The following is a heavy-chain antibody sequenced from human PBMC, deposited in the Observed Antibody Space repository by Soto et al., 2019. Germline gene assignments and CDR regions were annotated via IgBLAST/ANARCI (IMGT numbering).Heavy chain of an antibody. J-gene: IGHJ6*02. D-gene: IGHD3-22*01. V-gene: IGHV1-69*06. CDR3: ASSLSGYYPDSIYYYDYGMDV. CDR1: GGTFRSYA. CDR2: IIPIFGTE. Sequence: SVKVSGKASGGTFRSYAISWVRQAPGQGLEWMGGIIPIFGTENYAQKFQGRVTITADKSTSTAYMELISLRSEDTAVYYCASSLSGYYPDSIYYYDYGMDVWGQGTTVTVSS.